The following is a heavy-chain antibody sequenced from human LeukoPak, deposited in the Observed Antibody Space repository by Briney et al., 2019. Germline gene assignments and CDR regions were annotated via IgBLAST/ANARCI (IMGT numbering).Heavy chain of an antibody. CDR1: GFTFSSHA. V-gene: IGHV3-23*01. CDR2: ISGSGGST. D-gene: IGHD3-9*01. Sequence: GGSLRLSCAASGFTFSSHAMSWVRRAPGKGLEWVSAISGSGGSTYYADSVKGRFTISRGNSKNTLYLQMNSLRAEDTAVYYCAKDHYDILTGYYIPNWFDPWGQGTLVTVSS. CDR3: AKDHYDILTGYYIPNWFDP. J-gene: IGHJ5*02.